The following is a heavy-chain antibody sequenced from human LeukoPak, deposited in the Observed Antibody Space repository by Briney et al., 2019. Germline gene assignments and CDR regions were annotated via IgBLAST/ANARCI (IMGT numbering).Heavy chain of an antibody. Sequence: GGSLRLSCAASGFIFSSYWMHWVRQVPGKGLVWVSRIKSDGSSTSYADSVKGRFTISRDNAKNTLYLQMNSLRAEDTAVHYCARDGWGSSMGYWGQGTLVTVSS. V-gene: IGHV3-74*01. D-gene: IGHD3-10*01. CDR3: ARDGWGSSMGY. CDR1: GFIFSSYW. J-gene: IGHJ4*02. CDR2: IKSDGSST.